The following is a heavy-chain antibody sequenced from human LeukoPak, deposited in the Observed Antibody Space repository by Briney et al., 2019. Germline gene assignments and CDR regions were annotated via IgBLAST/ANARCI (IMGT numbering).Heavy chain of an antibody. J-gene: IGHJ1*01. V-gene: IGHV3-21*01. CDR1: GFTFSSYS. Sequence: PGGSLRLSCAASGFTFSSYSMNWVRQAPGKGLEWVSSISSSSSYIYYADSVKGRFTISRDNAKNTVYLQMNSLRAEDTAVYYCVRVDEGVVPAHWGQGTLITVSS. CDR2: ISSSSSYI. D-gene: IGHD2-15*01. CDR3: VRVDEGVVPAH.